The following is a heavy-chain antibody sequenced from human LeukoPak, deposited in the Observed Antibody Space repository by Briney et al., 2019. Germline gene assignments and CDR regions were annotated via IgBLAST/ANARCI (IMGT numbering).Heavy chain of an antibody. J-gene: IGHJ4*02. Sequence: GASVKVSCNVSGYTLTELSNHWERQAPGKGPEWRGGFNVEAAKTTHAQKLQGRVTMTEDTSTATSYMELSSLRSEDTAVYYCATLPPYYYDSRGRNSYWGEGTPVSASS. D-gene: IGHD3-22*01. CDR3: ATLPPYYYDSRGRNSY. V-gene: IGHV1-24*01. CDR2: FNVEAAKT. CDR1: GYTLTELS.